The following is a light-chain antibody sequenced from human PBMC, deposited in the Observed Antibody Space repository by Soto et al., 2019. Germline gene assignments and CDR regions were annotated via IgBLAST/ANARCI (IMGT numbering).Light chain of an antibody. CDR3: QEYDGAPPIT. CDR1: QSVRSER. Sequence: EIVLTQSPDTLSLSPGERATLSCRASQSVRSERLAWYQQKRGQAPPLLILDASSRASGTPERFSGSGSGTDFTLTISRLEPEDFAVYYCQEYDGAPPITFGLGTRL. CDR2: DAS. V-gene: IGKV3-20*01. J-gene: IGKJ5*01.